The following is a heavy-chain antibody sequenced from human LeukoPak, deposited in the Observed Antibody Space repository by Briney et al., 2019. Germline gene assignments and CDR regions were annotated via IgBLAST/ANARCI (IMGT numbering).Heavy chain of an antibody. CDR2: INWNGGST. CDR1: GFTFDDYG. D-gene: IGHD1-7*01. Sequence: GGSLRLSCAASGFTFDDYGMSWVRQAPGKGLEWVSGINWNGGSTGYTDSVKGRFTISRDNAKNSLYLQMNSLRAEDTALYYCARGYNWNYVSPFDYWGQGTLVTVSS. J-gene: IGHJ4*02. CDR3: ARGYNWNYVSPFDY. V-gene: IGHV3-20*04.